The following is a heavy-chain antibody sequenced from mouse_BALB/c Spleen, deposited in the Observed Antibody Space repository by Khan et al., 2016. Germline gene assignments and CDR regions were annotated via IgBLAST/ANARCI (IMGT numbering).Heavy chain of an antibody. CDR2: ISSGGSYS. V-gene: IGHV5-6*01. Sequence: EVQLVESGGDLVKPGGSLKLSCAASEFTFSSYGMSWVRQTPDKRLEWVATISSGGSYSYYPDSVKGRFTISRDNAKNTLYLQMSSLKSEDTAMYYCASHVSTTATFGYWGQGTLVTVSA. D-gene: IGHD1-2*01. CDR1: EFTFSSYG. CDR3: ASHVSTTATFGY. J-gene: IGHJ3*01.